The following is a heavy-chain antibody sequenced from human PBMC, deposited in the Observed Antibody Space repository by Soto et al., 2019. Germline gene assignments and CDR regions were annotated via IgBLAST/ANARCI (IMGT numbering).Heavy chain of an antibody. CDR3: AGGGSHYYGMGV. CDR1: GFSFSDYY. J-gene: IGHJ6*02. D-gene: IGHD2-15*01. Sequence: QVQLVESGGGLVKPGGSLRLSCAASGFSFSDYYMLWIRRAPGKGLEWISYMSSGGTIYSADSVKGRFSISRDNAKNTLFLQMDNLRVEDTAVYYCAGGGSHYYGMGVWGQGTAVTVTS. V-gene: IGHV3-11*01. CDR2: MSSGGTI.